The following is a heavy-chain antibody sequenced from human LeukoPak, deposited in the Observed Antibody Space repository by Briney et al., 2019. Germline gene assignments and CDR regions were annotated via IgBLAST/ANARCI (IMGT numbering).Heavy chain of an antibody. V-gene: IGHV1-46*01. Sequence: ASVKVSCKASGYTFTSYYMHWVRQAPGQGLEWMGIINPSGGSTSYAQKFQGRVTMTRDMSTSTVYVELSSLRSEDTAVYYCARAQPRDSITIFGVVIRSNWFDPWGQGTLVTVSS. CDR2: INPSGGST. CDR3: ARAQPRDSITIFGVVIRSNWFDP. J-gene: IGHJ5*02. CDR1: GYTFTSYY. D-gene: IGHD3-3*01.